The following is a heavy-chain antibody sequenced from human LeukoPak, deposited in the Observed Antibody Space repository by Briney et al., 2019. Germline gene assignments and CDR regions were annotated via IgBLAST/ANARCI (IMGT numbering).Heavy chain of an antibody. CDR3: ARRQAYTMRRNYYSYMDV. CDR1: GYSFTNYW. V-gene: IGHV5-51*01. Sequence: PGESLKISCKGSGYSFTNYWIGWVRQMPGKGLEWMGIIYPSDSDTRYSPSFQGQVTISADKSISTAYLQWSSLKASDTAVYYCARRQAYTMRRNYYSYMDVWGNGTTVTVSS. D-gene: IGHD2-21*01. CDR2: IYPSDSDT. J-gene: IGHJ6*03.